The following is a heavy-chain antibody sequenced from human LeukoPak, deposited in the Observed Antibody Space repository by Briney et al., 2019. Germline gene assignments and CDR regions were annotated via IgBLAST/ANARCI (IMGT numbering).Heavy chain of an antibody. CDR2: ISSSSSYI. CDR3: AREQQLVRGYWYFDL. CDR1: GFTFSSYS. Sequence: GSLRLSCAASGFTFSSYSMNWVRQAPGKGLEWVSSISSSSSYIYYADSVKGRFAISRDNAKNSLYLQMNSLRAEDTAVYYCAREQQLVRGYWYFDLWGRGTLVTVSS. J-gene: IGHJ2*01. D-gene: IGHD6-13*01. V-gene: IGHV3-21*01.